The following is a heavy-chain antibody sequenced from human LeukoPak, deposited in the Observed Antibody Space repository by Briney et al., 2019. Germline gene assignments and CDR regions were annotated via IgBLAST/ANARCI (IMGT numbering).Heavy chain of an antibody. V-gene: IGHV1-18*01. CDR2: ISAYNGNT. J-gene: IGHJ4*02. CDR3: ARGGGIVVVPADHFDY. D-gene: IGHD2-2*01. CDR1: GYTFTSYG. Sequence: ASVKVSCKASGYTFTSYGISWVRQAPGQGLERMGWISAYNGNTNYAQKLQGRVTMTTDTSTSTAYMELRSLRSDDTAVYYCARGGGIVVVPADHFDYWGQGTLVTVSS.